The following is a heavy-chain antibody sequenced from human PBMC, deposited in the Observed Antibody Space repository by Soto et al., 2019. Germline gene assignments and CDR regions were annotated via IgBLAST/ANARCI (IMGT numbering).Heavy chain of an antibody. D-gene: IGHD1-26*01. CDR3: ARGAILNGKLRSREPYYYYMDV. CDR2: ISSSGSTI. CDR1: GFTFSDYY. J-gene: IGHJ6*03. Sequence: PGGSLRLSCAASGFTFSDYYMSWIRQAPGKGLEWVSYISSSGSTIYYADSVKGRFTISRDNAKNSLYLQMNSLRAEDTAVYYCARGAILNGKLRSREPYYYYMDVWGKGTTVTVSS. V-gene: IGHV3-11*01.